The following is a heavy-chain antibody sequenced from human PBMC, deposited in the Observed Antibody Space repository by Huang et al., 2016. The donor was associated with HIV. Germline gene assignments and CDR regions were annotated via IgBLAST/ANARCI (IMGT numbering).Heavy chain of an antibody. V-gene: IGHV3-74*01. CDR2: IKIDGRTT. Sequence: EEHLVESGGGLVQPGGSLRLSCEASGFKFSNYWMQWVRQAPGKGLMWVSRIKIDGRTTDYADSVKGRFTISRDNAKNTLYLQMSSLTAEDTAIYYCARAGGLEIWGQGTVVTVSS. CDR3: ARAGGLEI. D-gene: IGHD2-15*01. CDR1: GFKFSNYW. J-gene: IGHJ3*02.